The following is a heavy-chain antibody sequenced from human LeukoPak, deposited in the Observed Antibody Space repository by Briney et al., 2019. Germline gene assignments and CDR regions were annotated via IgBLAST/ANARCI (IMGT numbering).Heavy chain of an antibody. Sequence: PSETLSLTCTVSGGSISSSSYYWGWIRQPPGKGLEWIGSIYYSGSTYYNPSLKSRVTISVDTSKNQFSLKLRSVTAADTAVYYCARGSPTDYCSSTGCYDEYWGQGTLVTVSS. CDR3: ARGSPTDYCSSTGCYDEY. D-gene: IGHD2-2*01. V-gene: IGHV4-39*01. CDR1: GGSISSSSYY. CDR2: IYYSGST. J-gene: IGHJ4*02.